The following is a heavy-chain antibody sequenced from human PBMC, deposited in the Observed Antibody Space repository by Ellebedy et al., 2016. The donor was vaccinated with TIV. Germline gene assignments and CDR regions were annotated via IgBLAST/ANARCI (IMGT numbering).Heavy chain of an antibody. V-gene: IGHV3-30*04. J-gene: IGHJ4*02. Sequence: GESLKISCAASGFTFSGHAMHWVRQAPGKGLEWVAVISLDGLNKFYADSVKGRFTISRDNSKDTLYLQMNSLRPEDTALYYCTRDGPYGDENYFDYWGQGTLGTVSS. CDR1: GFTFSGHA. D-gene: IGHD4-17*01. CDR2: ISLDGLNK. CDR3: TRDGPYGDENYFDY.